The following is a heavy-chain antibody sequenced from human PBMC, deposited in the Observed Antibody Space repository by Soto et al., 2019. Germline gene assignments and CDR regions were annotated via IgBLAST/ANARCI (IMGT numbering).Heavy chain of an antibody. CDR3: TTDRSGSYSYYYYMDV. V-gene: IGHV3-15*01. CDR1: GFTFSNAW. D-gene: IGHD1-26*01. CDR2: IKSKTDGGTT. Sequence: GGSLRLSCAASGFTFSNAWMSWVRQAPGKGLEWVGRIKSKTDGGTTDYAAPVKGRFTISRDDSKNTLYLQMNSLKTEDTAVYYCTTDRSGSYSYYYYMDVWGKGTTVTVSS. J-gene: IGHJ6*03.